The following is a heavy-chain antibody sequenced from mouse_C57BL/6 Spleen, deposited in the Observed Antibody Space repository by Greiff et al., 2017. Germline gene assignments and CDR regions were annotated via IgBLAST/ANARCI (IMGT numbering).Heavy chain of an antibody. CDR3: ARSESNYYSGY. V-gene: IGHV1-64*01. Sequence: QVQLQQPGAELVKPGASVKLSCKASGYTFTSYWMHWVKQRPGQGLEWIGMIRPNSGSTNYNEKFKSKATLTVDKSSSTAYMQLSSLTSEDSAVYYCARSESNYYSGYWGQGTTLTVSS. CDR2: IRPNSGST. D-gene: IGHD2-5*01. CDR1: GYTFTSYW. J-gene: IGHJ2*01.